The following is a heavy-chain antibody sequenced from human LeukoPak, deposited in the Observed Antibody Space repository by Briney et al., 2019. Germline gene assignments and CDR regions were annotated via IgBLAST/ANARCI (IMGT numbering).Heavy chain of an antibody. CDR3: ARGNYGNSGGFDY. V-gene: IGHV3-33*08. CDR1: GFTFSDHY. D-gene: IGHD4-23*01. Sequence: GGSLRLSCAASGFTFSDHYMDWVRQAPGEGLEWVAVIWYDGSNKYYADSVKGRFTISRDNSENTLYLQMNSLRAEDTAVYYCARGNYGNSGGFDYWGQGTLVTVSS. CDR2: IWYDGSNK. J-gene: IGHJ4*02.